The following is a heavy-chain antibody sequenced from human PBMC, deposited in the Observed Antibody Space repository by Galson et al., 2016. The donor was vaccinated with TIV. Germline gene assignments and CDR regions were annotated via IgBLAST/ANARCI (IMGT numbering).Heavy chain of an antibody. CDR2: VYYSGTT. D-gene: IGHD6-6*01. V-gene: IGHV4-39*01. J-gene: IGHJ4*02. CDR1: GGSITRGLNF. Sequence: LTCSVSGGSITRGLNFWAWIRQSPGKGLAWIGHVYYSGTTYYHPSLESRVTISVDTSKNQFSLSLTSVTAADTALYFCARRGSSSGAFDFWGQGILVTVSS. CDR3: ARRGSSSGAFDF.